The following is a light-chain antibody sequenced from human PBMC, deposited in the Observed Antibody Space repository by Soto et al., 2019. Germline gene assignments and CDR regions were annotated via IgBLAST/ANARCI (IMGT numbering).Light chain of an antibody. CDR3: QQYNTFWT. V-gene: IGKV3-15*01. J-gene: IGKJ1*01. Sequence: EIVMTRSPVTLSVSAGERATLSCRASQTISNNLAWYQQKPGQAPRLLIYGASTRATDIPARFSGSGSGTQFTLTISSLQPDDFATYYCQQYNTFWTFGPGTKVDIK. CDR1: QTISNN. CDR2: GAS.